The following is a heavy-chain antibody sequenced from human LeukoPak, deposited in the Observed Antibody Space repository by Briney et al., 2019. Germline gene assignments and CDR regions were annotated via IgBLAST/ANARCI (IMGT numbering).Heavy chain of an antibody. J-gene: IGHJ4*02. CDR3: ATESPNSSWSYFDY. CDR1: GFTFSSYW. CDR2: IYYSGST. V-gene: IGHV4-59*12. Sequence: GSLRLSCAASGFTFSSYWMSWVRQAPGKGLEWIGYIYYSGSTNYNPSLKSRVTISVDTSKNQFSLNLRSATAADTAAYYCATESPNSSWSYFDYWGQGTLVTVSS. D-gene: IGHD6-13*01.